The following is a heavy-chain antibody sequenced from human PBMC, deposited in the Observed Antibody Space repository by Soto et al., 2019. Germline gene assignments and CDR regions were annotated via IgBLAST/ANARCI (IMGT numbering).Heavy chain of an antibody. CDR3: ARGVEYSSSHYFDY. J-gene: IGHJ4*02. CDR2: ISAYNGNT. CDR1: GYTFTSYD. D-gene: IGHD6-6*01. V-gene: IGHV1-18*01. Sequence: ASVKVSCKASGYTFTSYDINWVRQATGQGLEWMGWISAYNGNTNYAQKLQGRVTMTTDTSTSTAYMELRSLRSDDTAVYYCARGVEYSSSHYFDYWGQGTLVTVSS.